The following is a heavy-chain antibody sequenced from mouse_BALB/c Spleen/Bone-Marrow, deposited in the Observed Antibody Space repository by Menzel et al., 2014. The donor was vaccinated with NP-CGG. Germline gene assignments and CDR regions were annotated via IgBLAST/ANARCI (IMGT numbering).Heavy chain of an antibody. CDR1: GFPFSSYV. V-gene: IGHV5-9-3*01. D-gene: IGHD1-1*01. CDR2: ISSGGSYT. CDR3: SRHYCGNGYYFDY. J-gene: IGHJ2*01. Sequence: VEFGGGLVKPGGFLKLSCAASGFPFSSYVMSWGSPTPEKWLGGVGTISSGGSYTYYSDSVKGRVPITRSNANNTLYLQMSNLRSEDTAMYYCSRHYCGNGYYFDYWGQGTPLTVSS.